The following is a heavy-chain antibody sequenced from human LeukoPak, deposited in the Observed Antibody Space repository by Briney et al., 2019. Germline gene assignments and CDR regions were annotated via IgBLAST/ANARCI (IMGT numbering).Heavy chain of an antibody. CDR2: INWNGDIK. CDR1: GFIFSNYG. J-gene: IGHJ3*02. CDR3: ARDLFADVFDI. V-gene: IGHV3-20*04. Sequence: GGTLRLSCEASGFIFSNYGMNWVRQAPGKGLEWVSGINWNGDIKGYGDFVKGRLTISRDNAKNSLYLQMNSLRAEDTALYYCARDLFADVFDIRGQGTMVTVSS.